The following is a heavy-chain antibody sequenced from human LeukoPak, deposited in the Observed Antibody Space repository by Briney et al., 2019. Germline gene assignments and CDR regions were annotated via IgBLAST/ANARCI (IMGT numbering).Heavy chain of an antibody. V-gene: IGHV4-59*01. CDR2: IYYSGNT. CDR1: GGSIDNYY. D-gene: IGHD2-2*01. Sequence: PSETLSLTCTVSGGSIDNYYWSWIRQPPGKGLEWIGYIYYSGNTYYNPSLKSRITISVDTSKNQFSLKLSSVTAADTAMYYCARGGYCTSASCYGDDAFDIWGQGTMVTVSS. J-gene: IGHJ3*02. CDR3: ARGGYCTSASCYGDDAFDI.